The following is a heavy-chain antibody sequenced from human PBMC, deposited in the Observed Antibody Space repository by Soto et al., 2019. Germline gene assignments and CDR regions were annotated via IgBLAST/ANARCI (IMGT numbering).Heavy chain of an antibody. J-gene: IGHJ6*02. V-gene: IGHV5-10-1*01. CDR1: GYSFTSYW. D-gene: IGHD6-13*01. CDR2: IDPSDSYT. Sequence: GESLKISCKGSGYSFTSYWISWVRQMPGKGLEWMGRIDPSDSYTNYSPSFQGHVTISADKSISTAYLQWSSLKASDTAMYYCASRPMYSSSNYYSYGMDVWGQGITVTVS. CDR3: ASRPMYSSSNYYSYGMDV.